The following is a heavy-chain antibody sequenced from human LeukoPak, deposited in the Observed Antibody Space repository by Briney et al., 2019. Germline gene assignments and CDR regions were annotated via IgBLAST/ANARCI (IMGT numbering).Heavy chain of an antibody. J-gene: IGHJ4*02. D-gene: IGHD2-15*01. CDR3: AKDRGHCSGGSCYYIDY. V-gene: IGHV3-23*01. Sequence: PGGSLRLSCAASGFTVSSNYMSWVRQAPGKGLEWVSAISGSGGSTYYADSVKGRFTISRDNSKNTLYLQMNSLRAEDTAVYYCAKDRGHCSGGSCYYIDYWGQGTLVTVSS. CDR2: ISGSGGST. CDR1: GFTVSSNY.